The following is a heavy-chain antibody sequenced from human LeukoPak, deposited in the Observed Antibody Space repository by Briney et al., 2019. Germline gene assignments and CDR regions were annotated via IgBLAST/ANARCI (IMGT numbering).Heavy chain of an antibody. V-gene: IGHV3-30-3*01. D-gene: IGHD6-13*01. Sequence: GGSLRLSCAASGFTFSSYAMHWVRQAPGKGLEWVAVISYDGSNKYYADSVKGRFTISRDNAKNSLYLQMNSLRDEDTAVYYCARDLGIAAPGVPDYWGQGTLVTVSS. CDR2: ISYDGSNK. J-gene: IGHJ4*02. CDR3: ARDLGIAAPGVPDY. CDR1: GFTFSSYA.